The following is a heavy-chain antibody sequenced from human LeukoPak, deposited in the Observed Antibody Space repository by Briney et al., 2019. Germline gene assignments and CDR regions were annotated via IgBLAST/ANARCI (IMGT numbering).Heavy chain of an antibody. V-gene: IGHV4-61*02. CDR2: ISGST. CDR1: GGSISSGGYY. D-gene: IGHD5-18*01. CDR3: ARDPGYSLNY. Sequence: SETLSLTCTVSGGSISSGGYYWSWIRQPAGKGLEWIGRISGSTYYNPSLKSRVTISVDTSKNQFSLKLSSVTAADTAVYYCARDPGYSLNYWGQGTLVTVSS. J-gene: IGHJ4*02.